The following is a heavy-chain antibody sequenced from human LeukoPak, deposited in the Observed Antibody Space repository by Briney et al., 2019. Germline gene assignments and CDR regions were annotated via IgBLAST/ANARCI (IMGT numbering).Heavy chain of an antibody. J-gene: IGHJ4*02. CDR3: ARVKRFRLLWFGEPTPIDY. V-gene: IGHV4-39*07. CDR1: GGSISSSPYY. D-gene: IGHD3-10*01. Sequence: SETLSLTCTVSGGSISSSPYYWGWIRQPPGKGLEWTGSIYYSGTTHYNPSLKSRVTISVDTSKNQFSLKLSSVTAADTAVYYCARVKRFRLLWFGEPTPIDYWGQGTLVTVSS. CDR2: IYYSGTT.